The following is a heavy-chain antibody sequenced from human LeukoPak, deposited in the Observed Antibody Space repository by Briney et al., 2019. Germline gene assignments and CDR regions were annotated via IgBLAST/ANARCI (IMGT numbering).Heavy chain of an antibody. J-gene: IGHJ4*02. CDR2: IYHSGTT. D-gene: IGHD6-19*01. V-gene: IGHV4-30-2*01. Sequence: SQTLSLTCIVSSGSISSGGYYWTWIRRTPGKGLEWIAYIYHSGTTYYNPSLKSRVTISVDRSKNQFSLKLSSVTAADTAVYYCARVPIAVAGPGGFDYWGQGTLVTVSS. CDR1: SGSISSGGYY. CDR3: ARVPIAVAGPGGFDY.